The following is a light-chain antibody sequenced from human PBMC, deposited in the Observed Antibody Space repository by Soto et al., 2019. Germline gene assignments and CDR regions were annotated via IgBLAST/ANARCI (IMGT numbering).Light chain of an antibody. J-gene: IGLJ2*01. CDR3: QSYHSGNVV. CDR1: SGSIASNY. V-gene: IGLV6-57*04. Sequence: NFMLTQPHSVSESPGKTVTISCTRSSGSIASNYVQCYQQRPGSAPTPVIYEDNERPPGVPDRFSGSIDSSSNSASLTISGLKTDDEADYYCQSYHSGNVVFGGGTKLTVL. CDR2: EDN.